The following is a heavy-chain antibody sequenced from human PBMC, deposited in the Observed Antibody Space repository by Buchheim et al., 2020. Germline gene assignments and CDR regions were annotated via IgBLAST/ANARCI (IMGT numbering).Heavy chain of an antibody. CDR2: INPSGGST. CDR3: ARDQGYDFWSGYIYYYGMDV. CDR1: GYTFTSYY. V-gene: IGHV1-46*01. D-gene: IGHD3-3*01. J-gene: IGHJ6*02. Sequence: QVQLVQSGAEVKKPGASVKVSCKASGYTFTSYYMHWVRQAPGQGLEWMGIINPSGGSTSYAQKFQGRVTMTRDTSTSTVDMELSSLRSEDTAVYYCARDQGYDFWSGYIYYYGMDVWGQGTT.